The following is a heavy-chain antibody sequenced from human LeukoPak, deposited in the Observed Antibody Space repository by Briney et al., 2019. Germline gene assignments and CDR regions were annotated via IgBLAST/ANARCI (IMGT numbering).Heavy chain of an antibody. V-gene: IGHV4-34*01. D-gene: IGHD3-22*01. J-gene: IGHJ5*02. CDR1: GGSFSDYY. CDR2: IYYSGST. CDR3: ARVDPTMTGHFDP. Sequence: SETLSLTCAVYGGSFSDYYWSWIRQPPGKGLEWIGSIYYSGSTYYNPSLKSRVTISIDTSKNHFSLKLTSVTAADTAVYYCARVDPTMTGHFDPWGQGTLVTVSS.